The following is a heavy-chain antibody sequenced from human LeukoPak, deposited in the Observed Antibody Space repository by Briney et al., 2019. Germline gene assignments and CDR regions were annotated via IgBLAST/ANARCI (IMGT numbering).Heavy chain of an antibody. V-gene: IGHV3-48*04. CDR2: ISSSSSTI. J-gene: IGHJ4*02. CDR1: GFTFSSYS. CDR3: ARVDFYGDRDY. Sequence: GGSLRLSCAASGFTFSSYSMNWVRQAPGKGPEWVSYISSSSSTIYYADSVKGRFTISRDNAKNSLYLQMNSLRAEDTAVYYCARVDFYGDRDYWGQGTLVTVSS. D-gene: IGHD4-17*01.